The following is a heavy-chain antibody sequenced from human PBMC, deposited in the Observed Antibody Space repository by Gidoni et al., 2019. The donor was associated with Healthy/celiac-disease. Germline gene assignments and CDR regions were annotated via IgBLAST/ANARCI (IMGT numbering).Heavy chain of an antibody. Sequence: EGQLLEYGGGLVQPGGSLSLACATYGFTFGSYAMGWVRQATGKGLEWVSAIRGSGGSQYYADAVKGRFTISRDNSKNPLYLQMNSLRAEDTAVYYCAKKPASVDYWGQGTLVTVSS. J-gene: IGHJ4*02. CDR3: AKKPASVDY. CDR1: GFTFGSYA. V-gene: IGHV3-23*01. CDR2: IRGSGGSQ.